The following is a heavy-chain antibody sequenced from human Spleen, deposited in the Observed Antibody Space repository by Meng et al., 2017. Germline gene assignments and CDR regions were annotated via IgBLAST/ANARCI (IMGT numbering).Heavy chain of an antibody. J-gene: IGHJ5*02. CDR2: INPNSGAT. CDR3: AGDYGDFLEFDP. CDR1: GHIFPAHY. V-gene: IGHV1-2*06. Sequence: GARVKTPVDLVNVPCQSSGHIFPAHYVDWVRQSPGEGLEWMGRINPNSGATNYAQKFQGRVTMSRDTSISTVYMELSRLRSVDTAVYYCAGDYGDFLEFDPWGQGTLVTVSS. D-gene: IGHD4-17*01.